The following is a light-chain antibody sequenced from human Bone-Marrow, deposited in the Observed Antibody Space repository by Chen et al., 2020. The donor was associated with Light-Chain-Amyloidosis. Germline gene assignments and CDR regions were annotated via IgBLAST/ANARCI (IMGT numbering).Light chain of an antibody. CDR2: GSS. V-gene: IGKV3-20*01. Sequence: EIVLTQSPGTLSLSPGEGANLSCRASQTISRNYLTWYQQKFGQAPRLLIYGSSSRATGSPDRFTGSESGTDFTLTINRLEPEDFAMYYCQQYGTSPLTFGGGTKVEIK. CDR1: QTISRNY. CDR3: QQYGTSPLT. J-gene: IGKJ4*01.